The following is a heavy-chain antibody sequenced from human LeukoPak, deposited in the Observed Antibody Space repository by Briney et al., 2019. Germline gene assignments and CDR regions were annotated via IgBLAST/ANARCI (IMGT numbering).Heavy chain of an antibody. CDR1: GFTFSSYS. J-gene: IGHJ1*01. V-gene: IGHV3-21*01. CDR2: ISSSSSYI. D-gene: IGHD1-26*01. CDR3: ARESGATTDFQH. Sequence: GGSLELSCAASGFTFSSYSMNWVRQAPGKGLEWVSSISSSSSYIYYADSVKGRFTISRDNAKNSLYLQMNSLRAEDTAVYYCARESGATTDFQHWGQGTLVTVSS.